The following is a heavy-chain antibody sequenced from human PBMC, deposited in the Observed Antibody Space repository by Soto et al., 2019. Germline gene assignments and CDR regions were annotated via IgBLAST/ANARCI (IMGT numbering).Heavy chain of an antibody. Sequence: PSETLSLTCTVSGGSISSYYWSWIRQPAGKGLEWIGRIYTSGSTNYNPSLKSRVTMSVDTSKNQFSLKLSSVTAADTAVYYCAREGDIKIFGVVIDNWFDTWGQGTLVTVSS. J-gene: IGHJ5*02. CDR3: AREGDIKIFGVVIDNWFDT. CDR1: GGSISSYY. CDR2: IYTSGST. D-gene: IGHD3-3*01. V-gene: IGHV4-4*07.